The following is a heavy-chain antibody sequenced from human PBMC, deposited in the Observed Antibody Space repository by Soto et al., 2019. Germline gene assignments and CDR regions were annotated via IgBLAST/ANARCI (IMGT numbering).Heavy chain of an antibody. CDR2: VYYSGST. CDR1: GGSISSYY. V-gene: IGHV4-59*08. D-gene: IGHD3-22*01. CDR3: AKTNYYFSSGFGY. J-gene: IGHJ4*02. Sequence: SETLSLTCTVSGGSISSYYWSWIRQPPGERLEWIGYVYYSGSTNYNPSLKRRVTISVDTSKNQFSLKLNSVTAADPAVYYCAKTNYYFSSGFGYWGQGTLVTVSS.